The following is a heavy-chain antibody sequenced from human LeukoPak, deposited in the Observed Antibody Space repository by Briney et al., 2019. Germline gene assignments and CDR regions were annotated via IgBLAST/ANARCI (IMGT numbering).Heavy chain of an antibody. Sequence: SETLSLTCAVYGGSFSGYYWSWIRQPPGKGLEWIGEINHSGSTNYNPSLKGRVTISVDTSKNQFSLKLSSVTAADTAVYYCARRRAVAGPFDYWGQGTLVTVSS. CDR1: GGSFSGYY. D-gene: IGHD6-19*01. J-gene: IGHJ4*02. CDR3: ARRRAVAGPFDY. CDR2: INHSGST. V-gene: IGHV4-34*01.